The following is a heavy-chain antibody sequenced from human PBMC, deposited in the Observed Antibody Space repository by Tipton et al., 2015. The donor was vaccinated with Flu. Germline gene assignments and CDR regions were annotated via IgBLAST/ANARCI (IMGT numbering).Heavy chain of an antibody. J-gene: IGHJ3*02. CDR2: IYYSGST. CDR1: GGSISSYY. D-gene: IGHD3-22*01. CDR3: ARELGDYYDSSGYEDAFDI. V-gene: IGHV4-59*01. Sequence: TLSLTCTVSGGSISSYYWSWIRQPPGKGLEWIGYIYYSGSTNYNPSLKSRVTISVDTSKNQFSLKLSSVTAADTAVYYCARELGDYYDSSGYEDAFDIWGQGTMVTVSS.